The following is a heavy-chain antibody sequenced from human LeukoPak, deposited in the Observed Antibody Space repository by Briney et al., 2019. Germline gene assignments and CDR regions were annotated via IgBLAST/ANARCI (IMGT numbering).Heavy chain of an antibody. CDR1: GFTFSSYS. D-gene: IGHD3-22*01. CDR3: ARDRGRKYYDSSGYYPQDFDY. V-gene: IGHV3-48*01. CDR2: ISSSSTI. J-gene: IGHJ4*02. Sequence: GGSLRLSCAASGFTFSSYSMNWVRQAPGKGLEWVSYISSSSTIYYADSVKGRFAISRDNAKNSLYLQMNSLRAEDTAVYYCARDRGRKYYDSSGYYPQDFDYWGQGTLVTVSS.